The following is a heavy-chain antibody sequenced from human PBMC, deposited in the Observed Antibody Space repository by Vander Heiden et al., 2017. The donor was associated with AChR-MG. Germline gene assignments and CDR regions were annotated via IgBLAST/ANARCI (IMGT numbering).Heavy chain of an antibody. J-gene: IGHJ4*02. D-gene: IGHD3-16*02. V-gene: IGHV4-31*03. CDR3: ARVRNGSGYRYNGPLLGNQFDY. CDR2: IYYSGST. Sequence: QVQLQESGPGLVKPSQTLSLTCTVSGGPISSGGYYWCWIRQHQGKGLEWMGYIYYSGSTYYNPSLKSRVTISVDTSKNQFSLKLSSVTAADTAVYYCARVRNGSGYRYNGPLLGNQFDYWGQGTLVTVSS. CDR1: GGPISSGGYY.